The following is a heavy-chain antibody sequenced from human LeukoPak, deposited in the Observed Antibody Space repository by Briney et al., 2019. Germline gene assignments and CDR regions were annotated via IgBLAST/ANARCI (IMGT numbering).Heavy chain of an antibody. V-gene: IGHV3-23*01. D-gene: IGHD3-3*01. CDR2: ISGSGGST. CDR1: GFTFSSYA. J-gene: IGHJ6*03. CDR3: ARDGVVDFWISYGTYNYYYYMDV. Sequence: GSLRLSCAASGFTFSSYAMSWVRQAPGKGLEWVSAISGSGGSTYYADSVKGRFTISRDNSKNTLYLQMNNLRVEDTAVYYCARDGVVDFWISYGTYNYYYYMDVWGKGTTVTVSS.